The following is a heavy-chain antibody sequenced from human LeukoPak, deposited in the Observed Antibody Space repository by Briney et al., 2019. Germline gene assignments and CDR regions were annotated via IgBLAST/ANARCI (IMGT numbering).Heavy chain of an antibody. CDR2: ISYDGSNE. J-gene: IGHJ4*02. Sequence: GGSLRLSCAASGFTFSSYVMHWVRQAPGKGLEWVAIISYDGSNEYYADSVKGRFTISRDNSKNTLYLQMNSLRAADTAVYYCAKDLRIVVVVEYWGQGTLVTVSS. CDR3: AKDLRIVVVVEY. CDR1: GFTFSSYV. D-gene: IGHD2-15*01. V-gene: IGHV3-30*04.